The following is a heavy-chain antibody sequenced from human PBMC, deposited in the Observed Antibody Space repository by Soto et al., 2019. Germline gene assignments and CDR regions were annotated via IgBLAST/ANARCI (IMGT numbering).Heavy chain of an antibody. CDR3: ARVVGSSGHPGAFDI. Sequence: GGSLRLSCAASGFTFSSYEMNWVRQAPGKGLEWVSYISSSGSPIYYADSVKGRFTISRDNAKNSLYLQMNSLRAEDTAVYYCARVVGSSGHPGAFDIWGQGTMVTVSS. J-gene: IGHJ3*02. V-gene: IGHV3-48*03. CDR1: GFTFSSYE. D-gene: IGHD3-22*01. CDR2: ISSSGSPI.